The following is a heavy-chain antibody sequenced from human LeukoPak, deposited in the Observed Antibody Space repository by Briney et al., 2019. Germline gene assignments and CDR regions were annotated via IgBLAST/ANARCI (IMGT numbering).Heavy chain of an antibody. V-gene: IGHV1-8*01. Sequence: AASVKVSCKASGYTFTSYDINWVRQATGQGLEWMGWMNPNSGNTGYAQKFQGRVTMTRNTSISTAYMELSSLRSEDTAVYYCARGLITMVRGVISGAGYWGQGTLVTVSS. CDR1: GYTFTSYD. J-gene: IGHJ4*02. CDR2: MNPNSGNT. D-gene: IGHD3-10*01. CDR3: ARGLITMVRGVISGAGY.